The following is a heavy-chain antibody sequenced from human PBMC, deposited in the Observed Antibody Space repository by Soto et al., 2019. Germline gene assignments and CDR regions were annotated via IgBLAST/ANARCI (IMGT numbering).Heavy chain of an antibody. CDR2: VRSEANGYAT. CDR1: GFNFSGSA. J-gene: IGHJ4*02. V-gene: IGHV3-73*02. CDR3: TRLSGDCSSASCLSLDY. D-gene: IGHD2-2*01. Sequence: EVQLVESGGGLVQPGGSLKLSCAASGFNFSGSAMDWVRQASGKGLEWVGRVRSEANGYATAYAASVKGRFTISRDDSKNTAYLQMNNLKTEDTAVYYCTRLSGDCSSASCLSLDYWGQGTLVTVSS.